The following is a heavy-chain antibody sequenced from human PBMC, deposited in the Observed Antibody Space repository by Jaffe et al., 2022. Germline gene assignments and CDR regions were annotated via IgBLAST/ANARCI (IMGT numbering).Heavy chain of an antibody. V-gene: IGHV2-5*01. D-gene: IGHD3-3*01. J-gene: IGHJ5*02. Sequence: QITLKESGPTLVKPTQTLTLTCTFSGFSLSTSGVGVGWIRQPPGKALEWLALIYWNDDKRYSPSLKSRLTITKDTSKNQVVLTMTNMDPVDTATYYCAHSPFRYDFWSGYYLGMDSGNWFDPWGQGTLVTVSS. CDR2: IYWNDDK. CDR3: AHSPFRYDFWSGYYLGMDSGNWFDP. CDR1: GFSLSTSGVG.